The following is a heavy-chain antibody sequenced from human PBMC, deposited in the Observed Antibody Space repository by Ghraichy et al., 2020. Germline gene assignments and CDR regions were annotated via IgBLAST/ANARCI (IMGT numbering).Heavy chain of an antibody. V-gene: IGHV4-31*03. CDR1: GGSISSGGYY. J-gene: IGHJ5*02. CDR3: ATSWAGITMVRGKNNWFDP. Sequence: SETLSLTCTVSGGSISSGGYYWSWIRQHPGKGLEWIGYIYYSGSTYYNPSLKSRVTISVDTSKNQFSLKLSSVTAADTAVYYCATSWAGITMVRGKNNWFDPWGQGTLVTVSS. CDR2: IYYSGST. D-gene: IGHD3-10*01.